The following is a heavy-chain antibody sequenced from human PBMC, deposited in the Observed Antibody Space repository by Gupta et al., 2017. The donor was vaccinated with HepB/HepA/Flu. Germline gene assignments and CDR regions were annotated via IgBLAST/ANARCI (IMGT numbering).Heavy chain of an antibody. D-gene: IGHD2-2*01. CDR2: IYSGAGT. V-gene: IGHV3-53*01. CDR1: GLTVSSNY. J-gene: IGHJ4*02. Sequence: EVQLVESGGGLIQPGGSLRLSCAASGLTVSSNYMSWVRQAPGKGLDWVSVIYSGAGTYYADSVKGRFTISRDNSKNTLYLQMNSLRAEDTAVYYCARDSSSTSCYDYWGQGTLVTVSS. CDR3: ARDSSSTSCYDY.